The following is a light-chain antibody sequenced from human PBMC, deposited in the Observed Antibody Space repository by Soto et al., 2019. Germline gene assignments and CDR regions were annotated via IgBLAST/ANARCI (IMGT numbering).Light chain of an antibody. CDR3: QQYGSSSIT. CDR2: GAS. V-gene: IGKV3-20*01. Sequence: EIVLTQSPGTLSLSPGERATLSCRASQSVSSSHLAWNQQKPGQAPRLLISGASSRATGIPDRFTGSGSGTDFTLTISRLEPEDFAVYYCQQYGSSSITFGQGTRLEIK. CDR1: QSVSSSH. J-gene: IGKJ5*01.